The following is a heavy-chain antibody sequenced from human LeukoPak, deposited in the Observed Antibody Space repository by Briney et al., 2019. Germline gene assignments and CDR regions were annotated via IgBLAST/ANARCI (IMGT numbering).Heavy chain of an antibody. Sequence: PSETLSLTCTVSGGSISSYYWSWIRQPPGKGLEWIGYIYYSGSTNYNPSLKSRVTISVDTSKNQFSLKLSSVTAADTAVYYCARVDYDFWSGTTGYMDVWGKGTTVTVSS. D-gene: IGHD3-3*01. CDR2: IYYSGST. V-gene: IGHV4-59*01. CDR1: GGSISSYY. J-gene: IGHJ6*03. CDR3: ARVDYDFWSGTTGYMDV.